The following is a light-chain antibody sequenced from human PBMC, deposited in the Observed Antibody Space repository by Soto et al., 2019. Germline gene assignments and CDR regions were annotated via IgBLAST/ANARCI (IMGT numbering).Light chain of an antibody. CDR2: RNN. V-gene: IGLV1-44*01. Sequence: QSVLTQPPSASGTPGQRVTISCSGSSSNIGCDTVNWYYQLPGTATKVLIYRNNQRPSGVPDRFSGSKSGTSASLAISGLKAEDEGYYYCSAWDARLNGWVCGGGIKLTVL. J-gene: IGLJ3*02. CDR1: SSNIGCDT. CDR3: SAWDARLNGWV.